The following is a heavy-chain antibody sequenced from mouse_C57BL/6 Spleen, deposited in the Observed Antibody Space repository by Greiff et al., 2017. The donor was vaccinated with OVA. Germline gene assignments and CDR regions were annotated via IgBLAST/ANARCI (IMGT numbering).Heavy chain of an antibody. Sequence: VKLMESGAELVRPGTSVKVSCKASGYAFTNYLIEWVKQRPGQGLEWIGVINPGSGGTNYNEKFKGKATLTADKSSSTAYMQLSSLTSEDSAVYFCAREKHFDYWGQGTTLTVSS. J-gene: IGHJ2*01. CDR1: GYAFTNYL. V-gene: IGHV1-54*01. CDR2: INPGSGGT. CDR3: AREKHFDY.